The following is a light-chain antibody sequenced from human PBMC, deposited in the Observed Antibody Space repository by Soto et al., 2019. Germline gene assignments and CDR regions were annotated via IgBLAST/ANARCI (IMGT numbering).Light chain of an antibody. Sequence: DIVMTQSPDSLAVSLGERATINCKSSQSLLYSSNNENYLAWYQQKPGQPPKLLIYWASTRQSGVPDRFSGSGSGTDFTLTISSLQAEDVAVYFCQQYCSSPLTFGGGTKVEIK. V-gene: IGKV4-1*01. CDR1: QSLLYSSNNENY. CDR2: WAS. J-gene: IGKJ4*01. CDR3: QQYCSSPLT.